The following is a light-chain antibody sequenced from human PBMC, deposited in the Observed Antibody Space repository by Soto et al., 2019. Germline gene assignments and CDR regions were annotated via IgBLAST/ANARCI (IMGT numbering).Light chain of an antibody. CDR2: DLT. CDR3: CSYAGSTTDV. CDR1: GNAVSYQL. J-gene: IGLJ1*01. Sequence: QSVLTQPASVSGAPGQSITISCSGNAVSYQLVSWYQKQPGKAPKLILYDLTTRPSGVSNRFSGFKSGTTASLRITGLQAEDEGEYYCCSYAGSTTDVFVTGTKVTVL. V-gene: IGLV2-23*02.